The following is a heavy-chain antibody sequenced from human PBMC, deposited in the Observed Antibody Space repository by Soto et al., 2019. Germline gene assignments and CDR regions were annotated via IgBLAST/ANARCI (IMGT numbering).Heavy chain of an antibody. Sequence: ASVKVSFKASGYTFTSYGISWVRQAPGQGLEWMGWISAYNGNTNYAQKLQGRVTMTTDTSTSTAYMELRSLRSDDTAVYYCARERLTAPAVWFDPWGQGTLVTVSS. V-gene: IGHV1-18*01. CDR2: ISAYNGNT. J-gene: IGHJ5*02. D-gene: IGHD2-21*02. CDR1: GYTFTSYG. CDR3: ARERLTAPAVWFDP.